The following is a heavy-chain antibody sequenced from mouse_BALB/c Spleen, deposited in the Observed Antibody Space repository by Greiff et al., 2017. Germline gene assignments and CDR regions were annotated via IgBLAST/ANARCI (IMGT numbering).Heavy chain of an antibody. D-gene: IGHD2-4*01. V-gene: IGHV5-9-3*01. Sequence: EVQLVESGGGLVKPGGSLKLSCAASGFTFSSYAMSWVRQTPEKRLEWVATISSGGSYTYYPDSVKGRFTISRDNAKNTLYLQMSSLRSEDTAMYYCARHESYYDYDGDYYAMDYWGQGTSVTVSS. CDR2: ISSGGSYT. CDR3: ARHESYYDYDGDYYAMDY. CDR1: GFTFSSYA. J-gene: IGHJ4*01.